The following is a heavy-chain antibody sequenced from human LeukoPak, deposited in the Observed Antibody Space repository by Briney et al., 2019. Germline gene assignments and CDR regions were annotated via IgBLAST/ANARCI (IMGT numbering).Heavy chain of an antibody. CDR1: GASMSSYY. CDR2: IYYSGST. CDR3: ARDKGRSSGSYLDAFDI. J-gene: IGHJ3*02. D-gene: IGHD1-26*01. V-gene: IGHV4-59*01. Sequence: SETLSLTCNVSGASMSSYYWSWIRQPPGKGLEWIWYIYYSGSTNYNPSLKSRVTISVDTSKNQISLKLSSVTAADTAVYYCARDKGRSSGSYLDAFDIWGPGTMVTVSS.